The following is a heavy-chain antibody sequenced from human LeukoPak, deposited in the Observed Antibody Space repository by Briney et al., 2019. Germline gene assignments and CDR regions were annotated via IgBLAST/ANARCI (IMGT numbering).Heavy chain of an antibody. Sequence: SVKVSCKGSGYTFTGYYMHWVRQAPGQGLEWMGWINPNSGGTNYAQKFQGRVTMTRDTSISTAYMELSRLRSDDTAVYYCARVSGSYYLNAFDIWGQGTMVTVSS. V-gene: IGHV1-2*02. CDR2: INPNSGGT. D-gene: IGHD1-26*01. CDR1: GYTFTGYY. J-gene: IGHJ3*02. CDR3: ARVSGSYYLNAFDI.